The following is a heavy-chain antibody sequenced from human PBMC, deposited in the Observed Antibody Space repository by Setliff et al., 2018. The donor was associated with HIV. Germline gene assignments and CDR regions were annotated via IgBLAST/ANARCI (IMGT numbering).Heavy chain of an antibody. J-gene: IGHJ4*02. V-gene: IGHV1-18*04. CDR2: ISAYNGNT. CDR3: ARDDRHSGRYYDY. Sequence: ASVKVSCKASGGTFRSHEISWVRQAPGQGLEWMGWISAYNGNTNYAQKLQGRVTMTTDTSTSTAYMELRSLRSDDTAVYYCARDDRHSGRYYDYWGQGTLVTVSS. D-gene: IGHD1-26*01. CDR1: GGTFRSHE.